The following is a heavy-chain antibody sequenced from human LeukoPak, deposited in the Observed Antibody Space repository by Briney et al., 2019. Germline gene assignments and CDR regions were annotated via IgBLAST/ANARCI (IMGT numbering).Heavy chain of an antibody. CDR2: ISGSGRST. D-gene: IGHD3-10*01. CDR1: GFTFSSYG. J-gene: IGHJ4*02. V-gene: IGHV3-23*01. Sequence: GGSLRLSCAASGFTFSSYGMSWVSLGPGRGLEWVSFISGSGRSTNYAHSVKRRFTISRDTSKNTIYLQMSSLRADDTPEYYRAKATGSGILFLNDFWGRGTRVTVSS. CDR3: AKATGSGILFLNDF.